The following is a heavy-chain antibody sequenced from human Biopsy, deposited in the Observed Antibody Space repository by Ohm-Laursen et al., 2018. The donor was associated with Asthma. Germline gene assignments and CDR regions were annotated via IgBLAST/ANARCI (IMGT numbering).Heavy chain of an antibody. CDR1: GYTFIHFA. J-gene: IGHJ3*01. CDR3: ARTYYDFLTGQVNDAFAL. V-gene: IGHV1-3*01. D-gene: IGHD3-9*01. Sequence: ASVKVSCKASGYTFIHFAIHWVRQAPRQRLEWMGWINAGDGNTKYSQKFQGRVTITRDTSASTAYMDLRSLRSEDTAMYYCARTYYDFLTGQVNDAFALWGQGTMVTVSS. CDR2: INAGDGNT.